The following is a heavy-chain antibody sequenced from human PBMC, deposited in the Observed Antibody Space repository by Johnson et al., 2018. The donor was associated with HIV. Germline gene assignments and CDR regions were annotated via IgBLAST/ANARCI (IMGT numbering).Heavy chain of an antibody. J-gene: IGHJ3*02. V-gene: IGHV3-30*04. D-gene: IGHD3-3*01. CDR2: MSYDGSSK. CDR1: GFTFSSYA. Sequence: QVQLVESGGGLIQPGGSLRLSCAASGFTFSSYAMHWVRQAPGKGLEWVAVMSYDGSSKYYANSVKGRFTISRDNSRNTLDLQMNSLRAEDTAVYYCARDQAIFGVVLASDAFDIWGQGTMVTVSS. CDR3: ARDQAIFGVVLASDAFDI.